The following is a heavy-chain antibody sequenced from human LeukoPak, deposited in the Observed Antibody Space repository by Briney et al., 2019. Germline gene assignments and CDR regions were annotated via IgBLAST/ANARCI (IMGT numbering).Heavy chain of an antibody. CDR2: IYPGDSDT. CDR1: GYSFTSYW. J-gene: IGHJ4*02. Sequence: GESLKISCKGSGYSFTSYWIGWVRQMPGKGLEWMGIIYPGDSDTRYSPSFQGQVTISADKSISTAYLQWSSLKASDTAMYYCARGYCSGGSCYHAPFDYWGQGTLVTVSS. V-gene: IGHV5-51*01. D-gene: IGHD2-15*01. CDR3: ARGYCSGGSCYHAPFDY.